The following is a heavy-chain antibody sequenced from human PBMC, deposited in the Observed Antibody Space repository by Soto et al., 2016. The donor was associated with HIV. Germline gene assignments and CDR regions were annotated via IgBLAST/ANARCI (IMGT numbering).Heavy chain of an antibody. Sequence: QVQLQESGPGLVKPSETLSLTCTVSGSSISSYYWSWIRQPPGKGLEWIGYIYYSGSTNYNPSLKSRVTISVDTSKNQFYLKLRSVTAADTAVYYCAREAEYYDSSGLGPYWYFDLWGLATWSLSPQ. CDR3: AREAEYYDSSGLGPYWYFDL. D-gene: IGHD3-22*01. CDR2: IYYSGST. CDR1: GSSISSYY. V-gene: IGHV4-59*01. J-gene: IGHJ2*01.